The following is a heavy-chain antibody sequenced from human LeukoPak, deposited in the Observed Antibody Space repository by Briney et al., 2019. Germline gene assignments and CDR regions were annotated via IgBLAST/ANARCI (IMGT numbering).Heavy chain of an antibody. J-gene: IGHJ3*02. CDR3: AKDMGSGSYYIRADAFDI. D-gene: IGHD3-10*01. CDR1: GFTFSSYG. CDR2: IRYEGSNK. Sequence: GGSLRLSCAASGFTFSSYGMHWVRQAPGKGLEWVAFIRYEGSNKYYADSVKGRFTISRDNSKNTLYLQMNSLRAEDTALYYCAKDMGSGSYYIRADAFDIWGQGTMVTVSS. V-gene: IGHV3-30*02.